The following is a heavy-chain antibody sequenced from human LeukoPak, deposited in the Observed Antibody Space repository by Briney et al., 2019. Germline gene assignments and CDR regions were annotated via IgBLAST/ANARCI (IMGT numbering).Heavy chain of an antibody. CDR3: ASPGNYYYYYGMDV. Sequence: SETLSLTCAVYGRSFSGYYWSWIRQPPGKGLEWIGEINHSGSTNYNPSLKSRVTISVDTSKNQFSLKLSSVTAADTAVYYCASPGNYYYYYGMDVRGQGTTVTVCS. CDR2: INHSGST. J-gene: IGHJ6*02. V-gene: IGHV4-34*01. CDR1: GRSFSGYY.